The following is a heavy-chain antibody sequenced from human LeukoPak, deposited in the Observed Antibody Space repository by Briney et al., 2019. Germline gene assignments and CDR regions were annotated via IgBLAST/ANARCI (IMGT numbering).Heavy chain of an antibody. J-gene: IGHJ4*02. V-gene: IGHV3-7*01. D-gene: IGHD3-3*01. CDR1: GFTFNDYW. Sequence: GGSLRLSCTASGFTFNDYWMTWVRQTPGKGLEWLANINEDGSAKNYVDSVKGRFTISRDNAVNSLYLQMNSLRAEDTAMYYCAKAADPITAYFDYWGQGTLVTVSS. CDR2: INEDGSAK. CDR3: AKAADPITAYFDY.